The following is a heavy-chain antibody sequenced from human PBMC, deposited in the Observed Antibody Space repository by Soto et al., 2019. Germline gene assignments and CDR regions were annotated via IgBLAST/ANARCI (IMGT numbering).Heavy chain of an antibody. CDR2: MNPNSGNT. CDR1: GYTXXSYD. V-gene: IGHV1-8*01. Sequence: QVXLXQXGXXVXXPXXXXKVSCKASGYTXXSYDINXVRQXTGQGLEWMGWMNPNSGNTGYAQKFQGRVTMTRDTSITTAYMELSSLRSEDTAVYYCARGKSLENWGQGTLVTVSS. CDR3: ARGKSLEN. D-gene: IGHD1-1*01. J-gene: IGHJ4*02.